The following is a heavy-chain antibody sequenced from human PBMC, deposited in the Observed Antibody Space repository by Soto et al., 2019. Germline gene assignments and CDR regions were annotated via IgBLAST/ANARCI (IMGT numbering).Heavy chain of an antibody. Sequence: GESLKISCQGSGYSFTSYWIGWVRQMPGKGLEWMGIIYPGDSDTRYSPSFQGQVTISADKSFSTAYLQWSSLKATDTAVYYCAREGYGGYCSGGTCYGDAFDMWGQGTMVTVSS. D-gene: IGHD2-15*01. V-gene: IGHV5-51*01. CDR2: IYPGDSDT. CDR1: GYSFTSYW. J-gene: IGHJ3*02. CDR3: AREGYGGYCSGGTCYGDAFDM.